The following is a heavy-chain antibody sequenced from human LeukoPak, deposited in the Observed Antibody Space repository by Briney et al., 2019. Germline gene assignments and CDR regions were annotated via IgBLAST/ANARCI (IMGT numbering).Heavy chain of an antibody. CDR1: GYTFTSYA. V-gene: IGHV7-4-1*02. D-gene: IGHD2-2*01. CDR3: ARDRTGVVPAAASYYYYYYMDV. CDR2: INTNTGNP. J-gene: IGHJ6*03. Sequence: ASVKVSCKASGYTFTSYAMNWVRQAPGQGLEWMGWINTNTGNPTYAQGFTGRFVFSLDTSVSTAYLQISSLKAEDTAVYYCARDRTGVVPAAASYYYYYYMDVWGKGTTVTISS.